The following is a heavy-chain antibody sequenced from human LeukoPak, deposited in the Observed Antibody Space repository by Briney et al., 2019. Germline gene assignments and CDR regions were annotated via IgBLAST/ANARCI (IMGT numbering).Heavy chain of an antibody. V-gene: IGHV3-7*05. Sequence: PGGSLRLTCAASGFTFSTYWMSWVRQAPGKGLEWVANIKQDGSEKYYVDSVKGRFTISRDNAKNSLYLQMNSLRAEDTAVYYCARQVLGAVAGTDYWGQGTLVTVSS. D-gene: IGHD6-19*01. CDR2: IKQDGSEK. CDR1: GFTFSTYW. CDR3: ARQVLGAVAGTDY. J-gene: IGHJ4*02.